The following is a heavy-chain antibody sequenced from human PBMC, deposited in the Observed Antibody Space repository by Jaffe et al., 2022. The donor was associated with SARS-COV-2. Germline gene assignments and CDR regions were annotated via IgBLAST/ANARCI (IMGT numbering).Heavy chain of an antibody. CDR3: ARDHRRNDLTFYYYYGMDV. CDR1: GFTFSSYA. Sequence: QVQLVESGGGVVQPGRSLRLSCAASGFTFSSYAMHWVRQAPGKGLEWVAVISYDGSNKYYADSVKGRFTISRDNSKNTLYLQMNSLRAEDTAVYYCARDHRRNDLTFYYYYGMDVWGQGTTVTVSS. V-gene: IGHV3-30-3*01. J-gene: IGHJ6*02. D-gene: IGHD1-1*01. CDR2: ISYDGSNK.